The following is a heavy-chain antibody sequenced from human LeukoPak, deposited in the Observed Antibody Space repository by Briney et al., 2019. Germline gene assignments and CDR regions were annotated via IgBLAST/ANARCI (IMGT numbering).Heavy chain of an antibody. V-gene: IGHV3-30*02. CDR2: IRYDGTNK. Sequence: GGSLRLSCAASGFTFSNYGMHWVRQAPGKGLEWVAFIRYDGTNKYYADSVKGRFTISRDNSKNTLYLQMNSLRVEDTAVYYCASVARRYWSGSNYYYYMDVWGKGTTVTVSS. CDR3: ASVARRYWSGSNYYYYMDV. D-gene: IGHD3-3*01. J-gene: IGHJ6*03. CDR1: GFTFSNYG.